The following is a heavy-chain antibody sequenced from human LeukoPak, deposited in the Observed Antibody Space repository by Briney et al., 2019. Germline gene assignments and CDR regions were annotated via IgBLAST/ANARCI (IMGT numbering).Heavy chain of an antibody. CDR1: GGSFSGYY. D-gene: IGHD5-18*01. CDR2: INHSGST. V-gene: IGHV4-34*01. Sequence: KASETLSLTCAVYGGSFSGYYWSLIRQPPGKGLEWIGEINHSGSTNYNPSLKSRVTISVDTSKNQFSLKLSSVTAADTAVYYCATPYATTVDTAWGFDYWGQGTLVTVSS. CDR3: ATPYATTVDTAWGFDY. J-gene: IGHJ4*02.